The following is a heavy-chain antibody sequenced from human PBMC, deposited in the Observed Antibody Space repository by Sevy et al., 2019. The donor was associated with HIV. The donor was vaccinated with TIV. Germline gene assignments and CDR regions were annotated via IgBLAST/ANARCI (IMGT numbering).Heavy chain of an antibody. Sequence: GGSLRLSCKASGFTFSSFWMQWVRQAPGKGLEWVANIRQDGNEIYYGDSVKGRFTISRDNAKNALYLQMDGLRAEDTGLNYCERRYFDLWGQGTLVTVS. CDR1: GFTFSSFW. CDR3: ERRYFDL. J-gene: IGHJ4*02. V-gene: IGHV3-7*01. D-gene: IGHD6-25*01. CDR2: IRQDGNEI.